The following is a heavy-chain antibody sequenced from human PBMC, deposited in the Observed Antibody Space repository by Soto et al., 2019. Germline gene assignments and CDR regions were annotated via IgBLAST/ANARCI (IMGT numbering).Heavy chain of an antibody. J-gene: IGHJ4*01. D-gene: IGHD3-3*02. V-gene: IGHV5-51*01. CDR3: ARLHFSATWLHFDY. CDR1: GYNFDGYW. Sequence: GESLKISCKNSGYNFDGYWIAWVRQMPGKGLEWMGIITPSDSETRYSPSFEGQVTISVDKSISTIYLQWRSLKASDSAMYYCARLHFSATWLHFDYWGHGTLVTVSS. CDR2: ITPSDSET.